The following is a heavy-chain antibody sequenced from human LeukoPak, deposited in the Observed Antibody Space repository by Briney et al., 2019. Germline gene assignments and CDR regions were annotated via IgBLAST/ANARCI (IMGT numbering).Heavy chain of an antibody. D-gene: IGHD3-22*01. J-gene: IGHJ4*02. CDR2: IKQDGNER. CDR3: ARHVVAVGFDY. CDR1: GFTFSNYW. V-gene: IGHV3-7*01. Sequence: PGGSLRLSCAASGFTFSNYWMSWVRQAPGKGLEWVANIKQDGNERYYVDSVKGRFTISRDNAKNSLYLQMNSLRAEDTAVYYCARHVVAVGFDYWGQGTLVTVSS.